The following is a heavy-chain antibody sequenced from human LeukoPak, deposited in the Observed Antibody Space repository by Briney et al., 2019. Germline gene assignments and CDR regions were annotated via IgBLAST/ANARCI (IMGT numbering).Heavy chain of an antibody. CDR2: MNPNSGNT. CDR3: ARADSGYDAFDI. J-gene: IGHJ3*02. V-gene: IGHV1-8*01. CDR1: GYTFTSYD. Sequence: ASVKVSCKASGYTFTSYDINWVRQATGQGLEWMGWMNPNSGNTGYAQKFQGRVTMTRNTSISTAYMELSSLRSEDTAVYYCARADSGYDAFDIWGQGTMVTVSS. D-gene: IGHD3-10*01.